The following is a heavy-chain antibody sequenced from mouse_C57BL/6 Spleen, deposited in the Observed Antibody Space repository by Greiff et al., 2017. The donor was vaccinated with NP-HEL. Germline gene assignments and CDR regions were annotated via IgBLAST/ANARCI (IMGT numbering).Heavy chain of an antibody. Sequence: VQLQQSGAELVRPGASVTLSCKASGYTFTDYEMHWVKQTPVHGLEWIGAIDPETGGTAYNQKFKGKAILTADKSSSTAYMELRSLTSEDSAVYYCTRYCGSSPWFAYWGQGTLATVSA. CDR3: TRYCGSSPWFAY. D-gene: IGHD1-1*01. CDR2: IDPETGGT. J-gene: IGHJ3*01. V-gene: IGHV1-15*01. CDR1: GYTFTDYE.